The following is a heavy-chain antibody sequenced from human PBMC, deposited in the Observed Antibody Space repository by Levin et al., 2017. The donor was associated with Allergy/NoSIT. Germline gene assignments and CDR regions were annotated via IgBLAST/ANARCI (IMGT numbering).Heavy chain of an antibody. CDR1: GGSFSDYY. V-gene: IGHV4-34*01. D-gene: IGHD3-10*01. CDR2: INHSGST. J-gene: IGHJ1*01. CDR3: ATYYYGSGSKFHH. Sequence: PSETLSLTCAVYGGSFSDYYWGWIRQPPGKGLEWIGEINHSGSTSYNPSLKSRVTISVDTSKNQFSLKLSSVTAADTAVYYCATYYYGSGSKFHHWGQGTLVTVSS.